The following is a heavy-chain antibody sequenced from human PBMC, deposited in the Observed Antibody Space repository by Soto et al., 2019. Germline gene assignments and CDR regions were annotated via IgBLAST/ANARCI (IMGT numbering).Heavy chain of an antibody. CDR2: IIPIFGTA. CDR3: ARDLTNYYDSSGYYALDY. D-gene: IGHD3-22*01. J-gene: IGHJ4*02. Sequence: SVKVSCKASGGTFSSYAISWVRQAPGQGLEWMGGIIPIFGTANYAQKFQGRVTITADKSTSTADMELSSLRSEDTAVYYCARDLTNYYDSSGYYALDYWGQGTLVTVSS. CDR1: GGTFSSYA. V-gene: IGHV1-69*06.